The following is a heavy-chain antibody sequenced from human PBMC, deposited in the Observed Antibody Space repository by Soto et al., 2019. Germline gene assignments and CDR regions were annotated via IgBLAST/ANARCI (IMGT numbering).Heavy chain of an antibody. J-gene: IGHJ4*02. CDR3: VRELLSYSIFGAQERKLDY. CDR1: GYTFTSYA. V-gene: IGHV1-3*01. Sequence: QVQLVQSGAEVKRPGASVKVSCKASGYTFTSYAIHWVRQAPGQSLEWMGWINAGNGNTKYSQRFQDRVTFNSDTSASSVYMELSSLRSEDTAVYYCVRELLSYSIFGAQERKLDYWGQGTLVTVSS. D-gene: IGHD3-3*01. CDR2: INAGNGNT.